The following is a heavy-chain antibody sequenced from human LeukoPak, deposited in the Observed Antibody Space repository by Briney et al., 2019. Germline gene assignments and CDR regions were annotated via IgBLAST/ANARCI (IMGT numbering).Heavy chain of an antibody. CDR1: GYTFTSYG. CDR2: ISAYNGNT. CDR3: ARGVHDYVWGSYRYYFDY. V-gene: IGHV1-18*01. D-gene: IGHD3-16*02. J-gene: IGHJ4*02. Sequence: ASVKVSCKASGYTFTSYGISWVRQAPGQGLEWMGWISAYNGNTNYAQKLQGRVTMTTDTSTSTAYMELRSLRPDDTAVYYCARGVHDYVWGSYRYYFDYWGQGTLVTVSS.